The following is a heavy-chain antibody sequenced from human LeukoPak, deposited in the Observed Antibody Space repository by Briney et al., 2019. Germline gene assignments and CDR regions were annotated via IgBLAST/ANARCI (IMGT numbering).Heavy chain of an antibody. CDR2: IYYSGST. V-gene: IGHV4-59*01. CDR1: GGSISSYY. J-gene: IGHJ4*02. Sequence: SETLSLTCTASGGSISSYYWSWIRQPPGKGLEWIGYIYYSGSTNYNPSLKSRVTISVDTSKNQFSLKLSSVTAADTAVYYCARAYRSMRFAFFDYWGQGTLVTVSS. D-gene: IGHD2/OR15-2a*01. CDR3: ARAYRSMRFAFFDY.